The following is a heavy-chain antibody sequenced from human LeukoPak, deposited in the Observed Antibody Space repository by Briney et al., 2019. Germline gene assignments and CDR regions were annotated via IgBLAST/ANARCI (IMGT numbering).Heavy chain of an antibody. CDR1: GFTSSSYG. V-gene: IGHV3-30*02. CDR3: ARKLMSSRRFEY. Sequence: GGSLRLSCAASGFTSSSYGMHWVRQAPGKGLEWVAFIKSDGVFTNYAEAVKGRFTISRDNSDNTVFLQMESVRPDDTAVYYCARKLMSSRRFEYWGQGTLVTVSS. J-gene: IGHJ4*02. D-gene: IGHD2-8*01. CDR2: IKSDGVFT.